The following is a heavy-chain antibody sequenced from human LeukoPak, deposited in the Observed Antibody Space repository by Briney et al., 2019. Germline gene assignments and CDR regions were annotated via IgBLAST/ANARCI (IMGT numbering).Heavy chain of an antibody. D-gene: IGHD3-3*01. CDR3: ARDTPGYYDFWSGYYLGIDY. CDR1: GSPSGSYT. CDR2: IIIIVSNI. V-gene: IGHV3-21*01. Sequence: GGSLRLACPPFGSPSGSYTMNWVRQLPGRGRGWVSSIIIIVSNIYYADSVKGRFTISRDNAKNSLYLQMNSLRAEDTAVYYCARDTPGYYDFWSGYYLGIDYWGQGTLVTVSS. J-gene: IGHJ4*02.